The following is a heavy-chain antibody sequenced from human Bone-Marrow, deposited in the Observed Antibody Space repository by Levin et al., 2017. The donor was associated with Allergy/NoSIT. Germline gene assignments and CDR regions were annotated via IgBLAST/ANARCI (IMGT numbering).Heavy chain of an antibody. V-gene: IGHV1-3*01. D-gene: IGHD3-16*02. CDR2: INAGNGNT. Sequence: VASVKVSCKASGYTFTSYAMHWVRQAPGQRLEWMGWINAGNGNTKYSQKFQGRVTITRDTSASTAYMELSSLRSEDTAFYYCARDRPADRYVDYWGQGTLVTVSS. CDR1: GYTFTSYA. CDR3: ARDRPADRYVDY. J-gene: IGHJ4*02.